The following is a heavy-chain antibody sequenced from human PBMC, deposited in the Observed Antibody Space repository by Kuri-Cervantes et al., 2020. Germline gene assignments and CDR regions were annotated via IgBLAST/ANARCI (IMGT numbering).Heavy chain of an antibody. J-gene: IGHJ4*02. CDR1: GYTFTYRY. CDR3: ARDLAGDY. Sequence: ASVKVSCKASGYTFTYRYLHWVRQAPGQALEWMGWISSYNGNTNSAQKLQGRVTMTTDTSTSTAYMELRSLRSDDTAVYYCARDLAGDYWGQGTLVTVSS. CDR2: ISSYNGNT. V-gene: IGHV1-18*04. D-gene: IGHD3-10*01.